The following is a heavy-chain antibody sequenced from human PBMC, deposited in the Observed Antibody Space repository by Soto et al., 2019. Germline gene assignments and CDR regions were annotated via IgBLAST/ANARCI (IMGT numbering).Heavy chain of an antibody. Sequence: PSETLSLTCTVSGGSISSYYWSWIRQPPGKGLEWIGHIYYSGSTNYNPSLKSRVTISVDTSKNQFSLKLSSVTAADTAVYYCARQGITVAGPGLGYYYGVDVWGQGTTVTVSS. V-gene: IGHV4-59*08. CDR1: GGSISSYY. D-gene: IGHD6-19*01. J-gene: IGHJ6*02. CDR2: IYYSGST. CDR3: ARQGITVAGPGLGYYYGVDV.